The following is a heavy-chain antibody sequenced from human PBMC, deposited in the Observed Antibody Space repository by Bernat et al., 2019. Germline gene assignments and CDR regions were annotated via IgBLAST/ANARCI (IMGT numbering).Heavy chain of an antibody. D-gene: IGHD1-1*01. Sequence: EVQLVESGGGLVKPGGSLRLSCAASGFTFSSYSMNWVRQAPGKGLEWVSSISSSSSYIYYADSVKGRFTISRDNAKNSLYLQMNSLRAEDTAVYYCARSQLERQSYYYYYMDVWGKGTAVTVSS. CDR2: ISSSSSYI. CDR1: GFTFSSYS. V-gene: IGHV3-21*01. CDR3: ARSQLERQSYYYYYMDV. J-gene: IGHJ6*03.